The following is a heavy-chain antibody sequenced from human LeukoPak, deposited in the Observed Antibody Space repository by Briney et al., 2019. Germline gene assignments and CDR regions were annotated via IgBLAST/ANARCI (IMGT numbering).Heavy chain of an antibody. CDR3: ARGVRGVFYYFDY. D-gene: IGHD3-10*01. Sequence: PGGSLRLSCAASGFTFSDYYMSWIRQAPGKGLEWVSYISSSSSYTNYADSVKGRFTISRGNAKNSLYLQMNSLRAEDTAVYYCARGVRGVFYYFDYWGQRTLVTVSS. V-gene: IGHV3-11*06. CDR2: ISSSSSYT. CDR1: GFTFSDYY. J-gene: IGHJ4*02.